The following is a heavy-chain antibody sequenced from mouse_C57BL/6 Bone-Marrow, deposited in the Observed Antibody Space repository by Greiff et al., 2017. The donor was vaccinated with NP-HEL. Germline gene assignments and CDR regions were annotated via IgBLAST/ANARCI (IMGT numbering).Heavy chain of an antibody. CDR1: GYTFTSYW. V-gene: IGHV1-55*01. D-gene: IGHD2-5*01. CDR3: SRSPYYTNSYYFDY. CDR2: IYPGSGST. J-gene: IGHJ2*01. Sequence: VQLHQPGAELVKPGASVKMSCKASGYTFTSYWITWVKQRPGQGLEWIGDIYPGSGSTNYNEKLKSKATLTVDTSYSTAYMQLRSLTSKDSAVYSCSRSPYYTNSYYFDYWGQGTTLTVSS.